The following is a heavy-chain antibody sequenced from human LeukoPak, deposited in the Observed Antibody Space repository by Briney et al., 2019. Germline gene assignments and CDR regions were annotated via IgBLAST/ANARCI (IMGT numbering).Heavy chain of an antibody. Sequence: SETLSLTCSVSGGSVSSYYWSWIRQPPGKGLEWIVFYHDGGSTVYNPSFKSRVTISVDTSKNQFSLKLRSVTAADTAVYYCARDRLRSGWFDPWGQGTLVTVSS. CDR1: GGSVSSYY. CDR3: ARDRLRSGWFDP. CDR2: YHDGGST. D-gene: IGHD2-15*01. V-gene: IGHV4-59*02. J-gene: IGHJ5*02.